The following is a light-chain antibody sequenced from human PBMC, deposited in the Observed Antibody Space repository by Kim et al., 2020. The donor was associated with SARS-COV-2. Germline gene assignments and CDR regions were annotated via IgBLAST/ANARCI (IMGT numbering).Light chain of an antibody. V-gene: IGLV7-46*01. Sequence: GGTVTLTCGANTGAVTSGQYSYWFQQKPGQATRTLIYDTYNKHSWTPGRFSGSVLGGKAALTLSGAQPEDEADYYCLVTYGGVGRVFDGETKLTVL. CDR1: TGAVTSGQY. J-gene: IGLJ3*02. CDR2: DTY. CDR3: LVTYGGVGRV.